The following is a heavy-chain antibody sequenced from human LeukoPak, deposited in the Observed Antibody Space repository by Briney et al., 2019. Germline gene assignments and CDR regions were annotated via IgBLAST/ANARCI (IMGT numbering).Heavy chain of an antibody. J-gene: IGHJ4*02. D-gene: IGHD4-17*01. CDR2: ISAYNGNT. V-gene: IGHV1-18*01. CDR1: GYTFTSYG. Sequence: GASVTVSCKASGYTFTSYGISWVRQAPGQGLEWMGWISAYNGNTNYAQKLQGRVTMTTDTSTSTAYMELRSLRSDDTAVYYCAREKGDDYGDYIDYWGQGTLATVSS. CDR3: AREKGDDYGDYIDY.